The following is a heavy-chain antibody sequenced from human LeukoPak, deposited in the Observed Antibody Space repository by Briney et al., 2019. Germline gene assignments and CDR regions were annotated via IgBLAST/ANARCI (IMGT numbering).Heavy chain of an antibody. CDR3: AKDQGYYDSSNFDY. J-gene: IGHJ4*02. V-gene: IGHV3-23*01. CDR2: ISGSGGST. D-gene: IGHD3-22*01. CDR1: GFTFNTYA. Sequence: GGSLRLSCAASGFTFNTYAMSWVRQAPGKGLEWVSAISGSGGSTYYADSVKGRFTISRDNSKNTLYLQMNSLRAEDTAVYYCAKDQGYYDSSNFDYWGQGTLVTVSS.